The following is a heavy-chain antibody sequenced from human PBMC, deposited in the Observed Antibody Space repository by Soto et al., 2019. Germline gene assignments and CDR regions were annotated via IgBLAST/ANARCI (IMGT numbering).Heavy chain of an antibody. CDR2: ISGSGGST. J-gene: IGHJ6*03. D-gene: IGHD3-9*01. CDR3: ANSRGDYDILPGYSYYYYYMDV. V-gene: IGHV3-23*01. Sequence: GGSLRLSCAASGFTFSSYAMSWVRQAPGKGLEWVSAISGSGGSTYYADSVKGRFTISRDNSKNTLYLQMNSLRAEDTAVYYCANSRGDYDILPGYSYYYYYMDVWGQGTTVTVSS. CDR1: GFTFSSYA.